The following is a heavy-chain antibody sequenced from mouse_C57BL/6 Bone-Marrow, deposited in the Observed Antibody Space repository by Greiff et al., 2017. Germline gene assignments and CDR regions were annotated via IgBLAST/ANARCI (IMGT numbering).Heavy chain of an antibody. Sequence: EVQLVESEGGLVQPGSSMKLSCTASGFTFSDYYMAWVRQVPEKGLEWVANINYDGSSTYYLDSLKSRFIISRDNAKNILYLQMSSLKSEDTATYYCAREGGGNYDWYFDVWGTGTTVTVSS. V-gene: IGHV5-16*01. CDR2: INYDGSST. CDR1: GFTFSDYY. J-gene: IGHJ1*03. D-gene: IGHD2-1*01. CDR3: AREGGGNYDWYFDV.